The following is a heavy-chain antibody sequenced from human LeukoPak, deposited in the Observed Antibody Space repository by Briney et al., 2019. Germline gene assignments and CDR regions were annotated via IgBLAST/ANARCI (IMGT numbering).Heavy chain of an antibody. J-gene: IGHJ4*02. CDR3: ARHALGGSYHQNDY. D-gene: IGHD3-16*01. CDR2: IYPSDSDT. Sequence: GASLQISCEGSGSIFTSYWIGWGRQPPGKGLEGMGIIYPSDSDTTYSPSFQGLATISADKSIRTAYLEWSSLKASDTAMYYCARHALGGSYHQNDYWGQGTLVTVSS. CDR1: GSIFTSYW. V-gene: IGHV5-51*01.